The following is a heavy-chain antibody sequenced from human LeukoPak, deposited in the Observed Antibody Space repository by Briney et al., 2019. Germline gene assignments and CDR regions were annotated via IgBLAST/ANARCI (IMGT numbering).Heavy chain of an antibody. CDR3: ARRFGVAPFDY. Sequence: GESLKFSCKGSGYNFTTYWIGWVRQMPGKGLEWMGIIYPGDSETRYSPSFQGQVTISADKSISTAYLQWSSLKASDTAMYYCARRFGVAPFDYWGQGTLVTVSS. CDR2: IYPGDSET. V-gene: IGHV5-51*01. D-gene: IGHD3-3*01. CDR1: GYNFTTYW. J-gene: IGHJ4*02.